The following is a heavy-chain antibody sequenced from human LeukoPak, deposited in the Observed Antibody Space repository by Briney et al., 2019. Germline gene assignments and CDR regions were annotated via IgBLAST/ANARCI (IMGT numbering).Heavy chain of an antibody. CDR1: GFTFSSYS. CDR2: ISSSSYI. V-gene: IGHV3-21*01. CDR3: ARGGPRVFDY. J-gene: IGHJ4*02. Sequence: KPGGSLRLSCAASGFTFSSYSMIWVRQAPGKGLEWVSSISSSSYIYYADSVKGRFTISRDNAKNSLYLQMNSLRAEDTAVYYCARGGPRVFDYWGQGTLVTVSS.